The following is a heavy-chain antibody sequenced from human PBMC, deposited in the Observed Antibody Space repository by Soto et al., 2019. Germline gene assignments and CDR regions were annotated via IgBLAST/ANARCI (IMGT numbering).Heavy chain of an antibody. J-gene: IGHJ3*02. V-gene: IGHV1-18*04. D-gene: IGHD3-22*01. CDR3: ARGRYYDSSGLGAFDI. CDR1: GYTFTGYY. Sequence: GASVKVSCKASGYTFTGYYMHWVRQAPGQGLEWMGWINPYSGDTNYAQKLQGRVTMTTDTSTSTAYMELRSLRSDDTAVYYCARGRYYDSSGLGAFDIWGQGTMVTVSS. CDR2: INPYSGDT.